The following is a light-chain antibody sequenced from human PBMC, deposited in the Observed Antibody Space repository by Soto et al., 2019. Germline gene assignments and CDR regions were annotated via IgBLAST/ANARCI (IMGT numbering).Light chain of an antibody. Sequence: IQMTQSPSSLSASVGDGVTLTCRASHTIATYLNWYQQKPGQVPEVLIYGASRLHVGVTSRFTGTGYGTDFTLTINNLQPEDFAMYYCQQFYYYPHTFGHGTKLEVK. CDR3: QQFYYYPHT. CDR2: GAS. V-gene: IGKV1-39*01. J-gene: IGKJ2*01. CDR1: HTIATY.